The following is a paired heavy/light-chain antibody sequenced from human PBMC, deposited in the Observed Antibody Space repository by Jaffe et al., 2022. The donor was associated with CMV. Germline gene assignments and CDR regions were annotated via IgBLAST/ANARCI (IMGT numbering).Light chain of an antibody. CDR1: SSDVAAYNS. CDR3: SSYTSSDTLE. CDR2: DVS. Sequence: QSALTQPASVSGSPGQSVTVSCTGTSSDVAAYNSVSWYQQHPGKAPKLMIYDVSNRPSGVSNRFSGSKSGNTASLTISGLQAEDEADYYCSSYTSSDTLEFGGGTKLTVL. V-gene: IGLV2-14*03. J-gene: IGLJ3*02.
Heavy chain of an antibody. CDR1: GGSISSGGYY. D-gene: IGHD3-10*02. CDR2: ISYRGST. J-gene: IGHJ6*02. CDR3: ARVRGGAAEGMVGAYSMDV. V-gene: IGHV4-31*03. Sequence: QVQVQESGPGLVKPSQTLSLTCTVSGGSISSGGYYWSWIRQHPGKGLEWIGYISYRGSTSYNPSLKSRVAISGDTSKNQVSLKLSSVTAADTAVYYCARVRGGAAEGMVGAYSMDVWGQGTTVTVSS.